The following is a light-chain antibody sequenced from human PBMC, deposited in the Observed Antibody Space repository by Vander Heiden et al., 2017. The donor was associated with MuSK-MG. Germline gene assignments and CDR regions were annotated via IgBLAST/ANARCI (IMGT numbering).Light chain of an antibody. CDR3: QQYNNNPAIT. CDR1: QSVFYSSNNKNY. CDR2: WAS. Sequence: DIVMTQSPDSLAVSLGERATINCKSSQSVFYSSNNKNYLAWYQQKPGRPPKLLIYWASTRESGVPDRFSGSGSGTDFTLTISSLQAEDVAIYYCQQYNNNPAITFGGGTKVEIK. J-gene: IGKJ4*01. V-gene: IGKV4-1*01.